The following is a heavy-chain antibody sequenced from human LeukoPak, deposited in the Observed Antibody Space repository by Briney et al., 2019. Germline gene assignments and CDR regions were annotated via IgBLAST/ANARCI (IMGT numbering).Heavy chain of an antibody. CDR2: ISYDGSNK. CDR1: GFTFSSYG. CDR3: AKSEYSSGWYPPPYYYYMDV. J-gene: IGHJ6*03. D-gene: IGHD6-19*01. V-gene: IGHV3-30*18. Sequence: GGSLRLSCAASGFTFSSYGMHWVRQAPGKGLEWVAVISYDGSNKYYADSVKGRFTISRDNSKNTLYLQMNSLRAEDTAVYYCAKSEYSSGWYPPPYYYYMDVWGKGTTVTVSS.